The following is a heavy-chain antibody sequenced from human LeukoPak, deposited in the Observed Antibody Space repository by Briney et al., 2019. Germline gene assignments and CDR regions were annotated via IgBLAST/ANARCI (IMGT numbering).Heavy chain of an antibody. J-gene: IGHJ5*02. CDR3: AGSIVVVVAASPGWFDP. CDR1: GGSISSSSYY. V-gene: IGHV4-39*01. D-gene: IGHD2-15*01. Sequence: PSETLSLTCTVSGGSISSSSYYWGWIRQPPGKGLEWIGSIYYSGSTYYNPSLTSRVTISVDTSKNQFSLKLSSVTAADTAVYYCAGSIVVVVAASPGWFDPWGQGTLVTVSS. CDR2: IYYSGST.